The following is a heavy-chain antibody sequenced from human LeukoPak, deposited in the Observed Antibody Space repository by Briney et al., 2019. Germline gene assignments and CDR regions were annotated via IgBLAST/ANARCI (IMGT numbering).Heavy chain of an antibody. Sequence: GGSLRLSCAASGYTFDDYGMSWVRQAPGKGLEWVSGINWNGGSTGYADSVKGRFTISRDNAKNSLYLQMNSLRAEDTALYYCAVAARADYYYYMDVWGKGTTVTVSS. V-gene: IGHV3-20*04. J-gene: IGHJ6*03. CDR3: AVAARADYYYYMDV. D-gene: IGHD6-6*01. CDR2: INWNGGST. CDR1: GYTFDDYG.